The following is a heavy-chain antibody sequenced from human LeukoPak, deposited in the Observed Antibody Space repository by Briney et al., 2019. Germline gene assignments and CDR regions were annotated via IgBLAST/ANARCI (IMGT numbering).Heavy chain of an antibody. D-gene: IGHD3-3*01. J-gene: IGHJ4*02. CDR1: GFTFSSYA. CDR3: ARGGTRYDFWSGYYHFDY. Sequence: GGSLRLSCAASGFTFSSYAMSWVRQAPGKGLEWVANIKQDGSEKYYVGSVKGRFTISRDNAKSSLYLQMNSLRAEDTAVYYCARGGTRYDFWSGYYHFDYWGQGTLVTVSS. V-gene: IGHV3-7*03. CDR2: IKQDGSEK.